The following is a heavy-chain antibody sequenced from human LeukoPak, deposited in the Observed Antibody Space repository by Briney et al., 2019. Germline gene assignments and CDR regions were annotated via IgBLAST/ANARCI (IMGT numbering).Heavy chain of an antibody. CDR1: GFTFGTCG. V-gene: IGHV3-30*18. J-gene: IGHJ4*02. CDR3: AKGYSSSWYSSYFEY. Sequence: GGSLRLSCAASGFTFGTCGMYWVRQAPGKGLEWVAVILYDGSNKYYADSMKGRFTISRDNSKNTLYLQMNSLRAEDTAVYYCAKGYSSSWYSSYFEYWGQGTLVTVSS. CDR2: ILYDGSNK. D-gene: IGHD6-13*01.